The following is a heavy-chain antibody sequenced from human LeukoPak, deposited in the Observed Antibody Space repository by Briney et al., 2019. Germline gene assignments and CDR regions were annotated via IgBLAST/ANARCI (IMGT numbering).Heavy chain of an antibody. V-gene: IGHV1-69*05. Sequence: RSSVKVSCEASGGTFSSYAISWVRQAPGRGLEWMGRIIPIFGTANYAQKFQGRVTITTDESTSTAYMELSSLRSEDTAVYYCARDGGYCSVWGQGTLVTVSS. D-gene: IGHD2-15*01. J-gene: IGHJ4*02. CDR3: ARDGGYCSV. CDR2: IIPIFGTA. CDR1: GGTFSSYA.